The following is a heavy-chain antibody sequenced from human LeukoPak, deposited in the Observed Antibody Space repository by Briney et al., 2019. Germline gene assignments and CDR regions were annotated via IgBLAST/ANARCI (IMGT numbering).Heavy chain of an antibody. CDR1: GFTFSRYH. J-gene: IGHJ4*02. Sequence: GGSLRLSCAASGFTFSRYHMHWVRQAPGKGLEWVAVISSDGSNKYYADSVKGRFTISRDNSKNTLYLQMNSLRAEDTAVYYCAREGGYSYSSTDFDYWGQGTVVTVSS. CDR2: ISSDGSNK. V-gene: IGHV3-30*04. D-gene: IGHD5-18*01. CDR3: AREGGYSYSSTDFDY.